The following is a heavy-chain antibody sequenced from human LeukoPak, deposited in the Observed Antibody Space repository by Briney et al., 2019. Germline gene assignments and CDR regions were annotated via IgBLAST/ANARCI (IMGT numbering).Heavy chain of an antibody. CDR2: IYYSGST. CDR3: AREGVLRYFDWLQNLYGMDV. V-gene: IGHV4-30-4*01. CDR1: GGSISSGDYY. Sequence: SETLSLTCTVSGGSISSGDYYWSWIRQPPGKGLEWIGYIYYSGSTYYNPSLKSRVTISVDTSKNQFSLKLSSVTAADTAVYYCAREGVLRYFDWLQNLYGMDVWGQGTTVTVSS. D-gene: IGHD3-9*01. J-gene: IGHJ6*02.